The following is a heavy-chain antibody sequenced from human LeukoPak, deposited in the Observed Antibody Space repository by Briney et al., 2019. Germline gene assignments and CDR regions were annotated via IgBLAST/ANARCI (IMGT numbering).Heavy chain of an antibody. V-gene: IGHV1-18*01. CDR3: ARGDGYCSGGSCMIFDY. CDR2: ISAYNGNT. CDR1: GYTFTSYG. D-gene: IGHD2-15*01. J-gene: IGHJ4*02. Sequence: EASVKVSCKASGYTFTSYGISWVRQAPGQGLEWMGWISAYNGNTNYAQKLQGRVTMTTDTSTSTAYMELRSLRSDDTAIYYCARGDGYCSGGSCMIFDYWGQGTLVTVSP.